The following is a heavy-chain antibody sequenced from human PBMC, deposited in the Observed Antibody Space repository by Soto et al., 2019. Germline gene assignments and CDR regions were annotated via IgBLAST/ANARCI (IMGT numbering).Heavy chain of an antibody. CDR1: GGSISSGGYY. CDR3: ASCSSTSCYRWVSFDI. V-gene: IGHV4-31*03. D-gene: IGHD2-2*02. J-gene: IGHJ3*02. CDR2: IYYSGST. Sequence: PSETLSLTCTVSGGSISSGGYYWSWIRQHPGKGLEWIGYIYYSGSTYCNPSLKSRVTISVDTSKNQFSLKLSSVTAADTAVYYCASCSSTSCYRWVSFDIWGQGTMVTVSS.